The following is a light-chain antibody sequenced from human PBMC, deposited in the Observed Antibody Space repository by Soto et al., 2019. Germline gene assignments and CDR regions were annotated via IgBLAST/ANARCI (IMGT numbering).Light chain of an antibody. CDR2: GAS. Sequence: EIVLTQSPCTLSLSPGERATLSCRASQSVSSSYLACHQQKPGQAPRLLIYGASSRATGIPARFSGSGSGTDFTLTISRLEPEDFAVYYCQQYGSSPITFGQGTRLEIK. CDR3: QQYGSSPIT. V-gene: IGKV3-20*01. J-gene: IGKJ5*01. CDR1: QSVSSSY.